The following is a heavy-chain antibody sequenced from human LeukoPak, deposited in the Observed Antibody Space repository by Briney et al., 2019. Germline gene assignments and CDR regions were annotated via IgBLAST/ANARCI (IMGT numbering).Heavy chain of an antibody. CDR2: ISGSGGTT. CDR1: GFTFSSYA. CDR3: AKSRESSGSRGYFDD. V-gene: IGHV3-23*01. J-gene: IGHJ4*02. D-gene: IGHD3-22*01. Sequence: GVSLRLSCAASGFTFSSYAMSWVRQAPGKGLEWVSLISGSGGTTYYADSVKGRFTISRDNSKNTLYLQMNTLRAEDTAVYYCAKSRESSGSRGYFDDWGQGTLVTVSS.